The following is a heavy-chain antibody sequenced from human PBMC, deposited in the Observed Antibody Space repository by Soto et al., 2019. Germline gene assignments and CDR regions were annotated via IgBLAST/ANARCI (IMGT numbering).Heavy chain of an antibody. Sequence: PAETLSLTCAIYGASLGGFNWTWLRQAPGKGLEWIGELIHGGSTNYNPSLKGRVSFSLATSKNQFSLHLMSVTAADTAVYYCARSPLGYDYVRQTWREVGDSFDIWGRGTLVTVSS. CDR1: GASLGGFN. CDR2: LIHGGST. J-gene: IGHJ3*02. D-gene: IGHD3-16*01. CDR3: ARSPLGYDYVRQTWREVGDSFDI. V-gene: IGHV4-34*12.